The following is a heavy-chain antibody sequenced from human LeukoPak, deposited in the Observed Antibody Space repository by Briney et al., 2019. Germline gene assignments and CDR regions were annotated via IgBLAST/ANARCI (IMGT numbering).Heavy chain of an antibody. D-gene: IGHD3-22*01. CDR3: ARDPRGPTTYDSSARDSLDY. CDR1: GFTFSSYE. V-gene: IGHV3-48*03. J-gene: IGHJ4*02. CDR2: ISSSGSTI. Sequence: GGSLRLSCAASGFTFSSYEMNWVRQAPGKGLEWVSYISSSGSTIYYADSVKGRLTISRDNSRNTVYMQMSSLRTEDTAVYYCARDPRGPTTYDSSARDSLDYWGQGTLVTVSS.